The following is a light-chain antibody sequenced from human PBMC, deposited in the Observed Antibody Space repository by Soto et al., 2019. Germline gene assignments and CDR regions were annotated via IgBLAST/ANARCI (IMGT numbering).Light chain of an antibody. CDR3: QQYDNSHRWT. CDR2: DAA. J-gene: IGKJ1*01. V-gene: IGKV3-20*01. Sequence: IVVAPSPSHLSVSPGERATLSCRASQSVSINLAWYQQKPRQPPRRLIYDAASRATGSPDRFSGSGSGTDVTLTISRREPEDYAVYYCQQYDNSHRWTFGQGTKVDIK. CDR1: QSVSIN.